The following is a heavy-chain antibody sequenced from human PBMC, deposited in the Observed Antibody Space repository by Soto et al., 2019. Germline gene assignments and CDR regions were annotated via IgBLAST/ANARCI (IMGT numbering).Heavy chain of an antibody. CDR3: ARGIATGQLEP. CDR2: INPDNGNT. J-gene: IGHJ5*02. V-gene: IGHV1-3*01. CDR1: GYTFTRYT. D-gene: IGHD2-2*01. Sequence: ASVKVSCKASGYTFTRYTMNWVRQAPGQRLEWMGWINPDNGNTKSSQKFQDRVIITRDTSASTAYMDLSSLRSEDTAVYYCARGIATGQLEPWGQGTLVTRLL.